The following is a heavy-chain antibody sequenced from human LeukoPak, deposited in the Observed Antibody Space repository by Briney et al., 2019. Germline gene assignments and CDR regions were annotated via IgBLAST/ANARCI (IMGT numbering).Heavy chain of an antibody. D-gene: IGHD3-9*01. CDR3: ARSPHILTGENFDF. CDR1: GYTFTGYY. CDR2: INPNSGGT. J-gene: IGHJ4*02. V-gene: IGHV1-2*02. Sequence: ASVKVSCKASGYTFTGYYMHWVRQAPGQGLEWMGCINPNSGGTNYAQKFQDRVSMTRDTSISTAYMQLSRLRSDDTAVYYCARSPHILTGENFDFWGQGTLLTVSS.